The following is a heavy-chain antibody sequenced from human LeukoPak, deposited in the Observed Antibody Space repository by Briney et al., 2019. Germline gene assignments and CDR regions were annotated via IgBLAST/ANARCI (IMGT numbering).Heavy chain of an antibody. V-gene: IGHV3-43D*03. CDR1: GFTFDDYA. CDR2: ISWDGGST. J-gene: IGHJ4*02. CDR3: AKGGSSGWYVPPDY. Sequence: PGGSLRLSCAASGFTFDDYAMHWVRQAPGKGLEWVSLISWDGGSTYYADSVKGRFTISRDNSKNSLYLQMNSRRAEDTALYYCAKGGSSGWYVPPDYWGQGTLVTVSS. D-gene: IGHD6-19*01.